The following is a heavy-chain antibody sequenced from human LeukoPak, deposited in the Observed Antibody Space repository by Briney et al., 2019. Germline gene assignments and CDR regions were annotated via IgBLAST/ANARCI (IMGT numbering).Heavy chain of an antibody. CDR1: GGSMSSYY. CDR2: IYYSGSN. J-gene: IGHJ4*02. D-gene: IGHD2-15*01. CDR3: ARHAIDIIVRVDY. V-gene: IGHV4-59*04. Sequence: SETLSLTCTVSGGSMSSYYWSWIRQPPGKGLEWVGYIYYSGSNYYNPSLRRGVTISVDTSKNQFSLRLSSVTAAATAVYYCARHAIDIIVRVDYWGQGTLVTVSS.